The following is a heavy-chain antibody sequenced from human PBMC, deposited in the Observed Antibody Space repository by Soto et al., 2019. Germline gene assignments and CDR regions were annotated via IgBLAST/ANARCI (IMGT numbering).Heavy chain of an antibody. Sequence: QVQLQESGPGMVKPSETLSLTCTVSGASISSYYWSWIRQPPGKGLEWIGYIYYSGSTNYNPALKIRVTISVDTSKNQFSLKLSSVTAADTAVYYCARRWGGTFDYWGQGTLVTVSS. CDR2: IYYSGST. CDR1: GASISSYY. V-gene: IGHV4-59*01. D-gene: IGHD2-21*01. J-gene: IGHJ4*02. CDR3: ARRWGGTFDY.